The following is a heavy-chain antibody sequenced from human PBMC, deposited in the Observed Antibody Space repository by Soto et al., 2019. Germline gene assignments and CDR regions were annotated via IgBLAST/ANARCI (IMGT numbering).Heavy chain of an antibody. Sequence: QIQLVQSGAEVKKPGASVKVSCKASGYTLSSYGISWVRQAPGRGLEWMGWISGYNGQTNYAQSLQGRVTMTRDTFTSTAYMEWTNLRSDDTAVYYCARGSPMDVWGQGTTVTVAS. V-gene: IGHV1-18*01. CDR3: ARGSPMDV. CDR1: GYTLSSYG. J-gene: IGHJ6*02. CDR2: ISGYNGQT.